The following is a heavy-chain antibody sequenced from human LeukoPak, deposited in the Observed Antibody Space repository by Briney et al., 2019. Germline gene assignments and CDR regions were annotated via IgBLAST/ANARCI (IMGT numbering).Heavy chain of an antibody. CDR2: IRSSGSTI. D-gene: IGHD3-22*01. CDR1: GITFRSDS. Sequence: GGSLRLSCAASGITFRSDSMNWVRQAPGKGLEWVSYIRSSGSTIYYADSVKGRFTISRDNAKNSLYLQMNSLRAEDTAVYYCARRRTYYDSSGYSSDAFDIWGQGTMVTVSS. J-gene: IGHJ3*02. CDR3: ARRRTYYDSSGYSSDAFDI. V-gene: IGHV3-48*04.